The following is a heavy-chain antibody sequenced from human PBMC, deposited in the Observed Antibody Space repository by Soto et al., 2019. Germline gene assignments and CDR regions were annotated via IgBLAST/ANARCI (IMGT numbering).Heavy chain of an antibody. D-gene: IGHD2-15*01. CDR2: IYYSGST. CDR3: ARLVQLLQGRWFDP. Sequence: SETLSLICTVSGGSISSGDYYWSWIRQPPGKGLEWIGYIYYSGSTYYNPSLKSRVTISVDTSKNQFSLKLSSVTAADTAVYYCARLVQLLQGRWFDPWGQGTLVTVSS. J-gene: IGHJ5*02. V-gene: IGHV4-30-4*01. CDR1: GGSISSGDYY.